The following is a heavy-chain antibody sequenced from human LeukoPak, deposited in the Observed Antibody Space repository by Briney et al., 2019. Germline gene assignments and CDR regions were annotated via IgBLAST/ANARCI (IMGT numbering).Heavy chain of an antibody. CDR2: IIPIFGTA. D-gene: IGHD6-13*01. V-gene: IGHV1-69*01. CDR3: ARQGIAAAGPSYYYYYYMDV. CDR1: GGTFSSYA. J-gene: IGHJ6*03. Sequence: ASAKVSCKASGGTFSSYAISWVRQAPGQGLEWMGGIIPIFGTANYAQKFQGRVTITADESTSTAYMELSSLRSEDTAVYYCARQGIAAAGPSYYYYYYMDVWGKGTTVTVSS.